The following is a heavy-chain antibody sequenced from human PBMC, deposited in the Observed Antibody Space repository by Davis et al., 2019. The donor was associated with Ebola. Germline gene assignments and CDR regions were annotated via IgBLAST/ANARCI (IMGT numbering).Heavy chain of an antibody. CDR1: GGTFSSYA. CDR3: ARDWNVDIVATQPTWFDP. Sequence: AASVKVSCKASGGTFSSYAISWVRQAPGQGLEWMGGIIPIFGTANYAQKFQGRVTITADKSTSTAYMELSSLRSEDTAVYYCARDWNVDIVATQPTWFDPWGQGTLVTVSS. D-gene: IGHD5-12*01. J-gene: IGHJ5*02. CDR2: IIPIFGTA. V-gene: IGHV1-69*06.